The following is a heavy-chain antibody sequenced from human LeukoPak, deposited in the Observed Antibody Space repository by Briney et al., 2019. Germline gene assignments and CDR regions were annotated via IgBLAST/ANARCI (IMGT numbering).Heavy chain of an antibody. D-gene: IGHD3/OR15-3a*01. Sequence: SETLSLTCTVFGDSIISSSHYWGWIRQPPGKGLEWIGSIYYSGSTHFNPSLQSRVTMSVDASKNQFSLKLSFVTAADTAGYYCARHWTGYYYYGMDAWGQGTTVTVSS. CDR3: ARHWTGYYYYGMDA. CDR1: GDSIISSSHY. J-gene: IGHJ6*02. CDR2: IYYSGST. V-gene: IGHV4-39*01.